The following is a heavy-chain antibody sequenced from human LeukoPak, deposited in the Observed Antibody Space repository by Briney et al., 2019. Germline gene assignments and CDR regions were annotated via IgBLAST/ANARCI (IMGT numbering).Heavy chain of an antibody. CDR1: GFTFSSYG. V-gene: IGHV3-30*18. Sequence: GGSLRLSCAASGFTFSSYGMHWVRQAPGKGLEWVAVISYDGSNKYYADSVKGRFTISRDNSKNTLYLQMNSLRAEDTAVYYCANALAYCGGDCYPHPPFDYWGQGTLVTVSS. D-gene: IGHD2-21*02. CDR2: ISYDGSNK. J-gene: IGHJ4*02. CDR3: ANALAYCGGDCYPHPPFDY.